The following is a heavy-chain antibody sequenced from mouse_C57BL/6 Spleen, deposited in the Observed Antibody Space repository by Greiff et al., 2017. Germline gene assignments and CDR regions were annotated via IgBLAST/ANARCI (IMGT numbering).Heavy chain of an antibody. CDR1: GYTFTSYW. V-gene: IGHV1-52*01. CDR2: IDPSDSET. J-gene: IGHJ1*03. D-gene: IGHD1-1*01. Sequence: VQLQQPGAELVRPGSSVKLSCKASGYTFTSYWMHWVKQRPIQGLEWIGNIDPSDSETHYNQKFKDKATLTVDKSSSTAYMQLISLTSEDSAVYYCARSGTVVATRYFDVWGTGTTVTVSS. CDR3: ARSGTVVATRYFDV.